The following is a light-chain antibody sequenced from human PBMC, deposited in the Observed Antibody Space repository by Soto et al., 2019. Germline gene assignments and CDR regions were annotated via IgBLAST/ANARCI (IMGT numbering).Light chain of an antibody. CDR1: TSDVGAYRY. V-gene: IGLV2-14*01. J-gene: IGLJ3*02. CDR3: SSYSTSTSLYV. Sequence: QSALTQPASVSGSPGQSITISCTGTTSDVGAYRYVSWYQQHPGKAPKLIIYEVTNRPSGVSNRFSGSKSDNTASLTISGLQADDEADYYCSSYSTSTSLYVFGGGTKLTVL. CDR2: EVT.